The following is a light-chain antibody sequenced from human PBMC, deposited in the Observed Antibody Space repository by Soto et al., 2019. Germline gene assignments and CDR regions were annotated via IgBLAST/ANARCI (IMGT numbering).Light chain of an antibody. J-gene: IGLJ1*01. CDR2: DVN. CDR1: SSDIGGYNY. CDR3: GSYTSSSTNV. Sequence: QSALTQPASVSGSPGQSITISCTGTSSDIGGYNYVSWYQQHPGKAPKLMIYDVNNRPSGVSDRFSASKSGNTASLTISGLQAEDEADYYCGSYTSSSTNVFGTGTKVPS. V-gene: IGLV2-14*01.